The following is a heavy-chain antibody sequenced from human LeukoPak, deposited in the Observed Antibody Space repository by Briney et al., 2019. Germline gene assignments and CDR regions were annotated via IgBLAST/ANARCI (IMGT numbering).Heavy chain of an antibody. J-gene: IGHJ4*02. D-gene: IGHD6-13*01. CDR2: ISGSSSTI. Sequence: GGSLRLSCAASGFTFSSYSMNWVRQAPGKGLEWVSYISGSSSTIYYADSVKGRFTISRDNAKNSLHLQMNSLRAEDTAVYYCARGIAAAEASDYWGQGTLVTVSS. V-gene: IGHV3-48*01. CDR3: ARGIAAAEASDY. CDR1: GFTFSSYS.